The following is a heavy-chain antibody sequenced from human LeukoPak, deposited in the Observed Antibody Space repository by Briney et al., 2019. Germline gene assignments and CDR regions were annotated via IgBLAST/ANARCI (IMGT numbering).Heavy chain of an antibody. CDR3: AKHYYDKSGYLFDF. D-gene: IGHD3-22*01. J-gene: IGHJ3*01. CDR1: GFTFSSYG. CDR2: IRYDGSNK. V-gene: IGHV3-30*02. Sequence: PGGSLRLSCAASGFTFSSYGIHWVRQAPGKGLEWVAFIRYDGSNKYYADSLRGRFTISRDNAKNSLDLQVNSLRAEDTAVYYCAKHYYDKSGYLFDFWGQGTVVTVSS.